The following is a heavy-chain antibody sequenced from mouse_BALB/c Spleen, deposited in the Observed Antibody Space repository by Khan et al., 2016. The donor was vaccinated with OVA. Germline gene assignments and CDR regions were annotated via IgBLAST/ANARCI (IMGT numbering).Heavy chain of an antibody. D-gene: IGHD2-3*01. J-gene: IGHJ4*01. CDR3: ARDGSRYNYAMDH. V-gene: IGHV3-2*02. CDR1: GYSITSDYA. Sequence: QLEESGPGLVKPSLSLSLTCTVTGYSITSDYAWNWIRQFPGNKLEWMGYISYSGSTSYNPSLKSRISITRDTSKNQFFLQLKSVTTEDTATYYCARDGSRYNYAMDHWGQGTSVTVSS. CDR2: ISYSGST.